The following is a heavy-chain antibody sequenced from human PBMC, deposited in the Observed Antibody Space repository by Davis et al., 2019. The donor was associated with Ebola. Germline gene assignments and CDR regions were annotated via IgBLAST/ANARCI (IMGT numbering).Heavy chain of an antibody. Sequence: PGGSLRLSCAASGFTLSTYGMNWVRQAPGKGLEWVLTISRSGDYINYADSVKGRFTISRDNANNSLFLQMNSLRVDDTALYYCAREGGLGDYWGQGTRVIVSS. CDR2: ISRSGDYI. V-gene: IGHV3-21*01. CDR1: GFTLSTYG. CDR3: AREGGLGDY. J-gene: IGHJ4*02.